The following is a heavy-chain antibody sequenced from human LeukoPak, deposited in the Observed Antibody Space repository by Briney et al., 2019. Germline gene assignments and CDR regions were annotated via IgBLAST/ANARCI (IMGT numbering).Heavy chain of an antibody. D-gene: IGHD1-26*01. CDR2: IYYSGST. J-gene: IGHJ4*02. V-gene: IGHV4-59*01. CDR1: GGSISSYY. CDR3: ARTTSRIVGAIDY. Sequence: PSETLSLTCTVSGGSISSYYWSWIRQPPGKGLEGSGYIYYSGSTNYNPALKSRVTISVDTSKNQFSLKLSSVAAAATAVYSWARTTSRIVGAIDYWGQGTLVTVSS.